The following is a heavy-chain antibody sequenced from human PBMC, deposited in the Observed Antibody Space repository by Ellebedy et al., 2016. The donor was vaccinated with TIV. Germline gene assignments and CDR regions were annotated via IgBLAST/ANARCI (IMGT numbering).Heavy chain of an antibody. CDR1: GGSFSGYY. CDR2: MYYTGSS. Sequence: SETLSLTXAVHGGSFSGYYWSWIRQPPGKGLEWIGYMYYTGSSNYNPSLKSRVSISVDTSMNQFSLKLSSVTAADTAVYYCARDRRGYYDSSGYYPFDYWGQGTLVTVSS. CDR3: ARDRRGYYDSSGYYPFDY. J-gene: IGHJ4*02. D-gene: IGHD3-22*01. V-gene: IGHV4-59*01.